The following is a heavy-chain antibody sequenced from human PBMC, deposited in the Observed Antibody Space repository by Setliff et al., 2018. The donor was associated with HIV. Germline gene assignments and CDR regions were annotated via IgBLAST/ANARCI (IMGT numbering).Heavy chain of an antibody. CDR3: ARDGVCSGGSCYHAGLLDY. D-gene: IGHD2-15*01. Sequence: ASVKVSCKASGYTFTSYGISWVRQAPGQGLEWMGWISAYNGNTNYAQKLKGRVTMTTDTSTSTAYMELRSLRSDDTAVYYCARDGVCSGGSCYHAGLLDYWGQGTLVTVSS. V-gene: IGHV1-18*01. J-gene: IGHJ4*02. CDR1: GYTFTSYG. CDR2: ISAYNGNT.